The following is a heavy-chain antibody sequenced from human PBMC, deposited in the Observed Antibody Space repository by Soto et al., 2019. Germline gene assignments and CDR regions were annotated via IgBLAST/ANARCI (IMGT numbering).Heavy chain of an antibody. J-gene: IGHJ6*02. CDR1: GGSFSGYY. V-gene: IGHV4-34*01. CDR3: ARVGGAAAGKWYYYYYYGMDV. Sequence: LXLTCAVYGGSFSGYYWSWIRQPPGKGLEWIGEINHSGSTNYNPSLKSRVTISVDTSKNQFSLKLSSVTAADTAVYYCARVGGAAAGKWYYYYYYGMDVWGQGTTVTVSS. D-gene: IGHD6-13*01. CDR2: INHSGST.